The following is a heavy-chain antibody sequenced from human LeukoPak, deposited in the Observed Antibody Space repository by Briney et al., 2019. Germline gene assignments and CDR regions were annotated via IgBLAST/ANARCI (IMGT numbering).Heavy chain of an antibody. CDR3: ARVPEQRHWNFDY. V-gene: IGHV3-21*01. CDR1: GFTFSSYS. Sequence: GGSLRLSCAASGFTFSSYSMNWVRQAAGKGLEWVSSISSSSYIYYADSVKGRFTISRDNAKNSLYLQMNSLRAEDTAVYYCARVPEQRHWNFDYWGQGTLVTVSS. D-gene: IGHD6-25*01. J-gene: IGHJ4*02. CDR2: ISSSSYI.